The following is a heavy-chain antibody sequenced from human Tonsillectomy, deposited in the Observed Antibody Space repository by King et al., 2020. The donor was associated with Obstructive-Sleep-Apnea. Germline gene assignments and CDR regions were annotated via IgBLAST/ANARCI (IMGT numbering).Heavy chain of an antibody. CDR2: INHSGST. V-gene: IGHV4-34*01. D-gene: IGHD7-27*01. Sequence: VQLQQWGAGLLKPSETLSLTCAVYGGSFSGYYWSWIRQPPGKGLEWIGEINHSGSTNYNPSLKSRVTISVDTSKNQFSLKLSSETAADTAVYYCARFGLGRSFDYWGQGTLVTVSS. CDR3: ARFGLGRSFDY. J-gene: IGHJ4*02. CDR1: GGSFSGYY.